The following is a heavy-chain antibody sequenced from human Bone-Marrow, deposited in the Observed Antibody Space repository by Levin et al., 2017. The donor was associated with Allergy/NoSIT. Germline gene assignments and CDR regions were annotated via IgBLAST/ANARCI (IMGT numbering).Heavy chain of an antibody. CDR2: ISSSSSYT. V-gene: IGHV3-11*06. CDR3: ARDPPLYDYIWGSYRRGLDYFDY. CDR1: GFTFSDYY. D-gene: IGHD3-16*02. J-gene: IGHJ4*02. Sequence: GGSLRLSCAASGFTFSDYYMSWIRQAPGKGLEWVSYISSSSSYTNYADSVKGRFTISRDNAKNSLYLQMNSLRAEDTAVYYCARDPPLYDYIWGSYRRGLDYFDYWGQGTLVTVSS.